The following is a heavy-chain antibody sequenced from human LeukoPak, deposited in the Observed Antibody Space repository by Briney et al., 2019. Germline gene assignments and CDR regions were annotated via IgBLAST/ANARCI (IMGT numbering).Heavy chain of an antibody. V-gene: IGHV4-39*07. CDR2: INHSGST. J-gene: IGHJ1*01. CDR1: GGSISSSSYY. D-gene: IGHD1-26*01. Sequence: SETLSLTCTVSGGSISSSSYYWSWIRQPPGKGLEWIGEINHSGSTNYNPSLKSRVTISVDTSKNQFSLKLSSVTAADTAVYYCARGNSWSKYFQHWGQGTLVTVSS. CDR3: ARGNSWSKYFQH.